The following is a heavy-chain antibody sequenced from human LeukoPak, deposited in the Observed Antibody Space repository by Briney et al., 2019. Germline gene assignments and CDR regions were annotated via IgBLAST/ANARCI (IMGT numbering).Heavy chain of an antibody. J-gene: IGHJ6*03. D-gene: IGHD6-25*01. CDR3: ARDRGRYYMDV. Sequence: GGSLRLSCAASGFTFSSYDMHWVRQATGKGLEWVSGIGTAGDIYYSSSVKGRFTISRENAKNSLYLQMNSLRAGDTAVYYCARDRGRYYMDVWGKGTTVTISS. CDR1: GFTFSSYD. CDR2: IGTAGDI. V-gene: IGHV3-13*01.